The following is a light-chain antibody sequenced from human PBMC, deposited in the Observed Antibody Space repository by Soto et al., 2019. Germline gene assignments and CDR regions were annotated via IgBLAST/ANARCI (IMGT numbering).Light chain of an antibody. Sequence: QSVLTQPPSASGTPGQRVTISCSGSSSNIGSNYVYWYQQLPGTAPKLLIYRNNQRPSGVPDRFSGSKSGTSASLAISGLRSEDEANYSCEAWDDNVSGYVFRTGTKVTVL. CDR2: RNN. CDR3: EAWDDNVSGYV. CDR1: SSNIGSNY. V-gene: IGLV1-47*01. J-gene: IGLJ1*01.